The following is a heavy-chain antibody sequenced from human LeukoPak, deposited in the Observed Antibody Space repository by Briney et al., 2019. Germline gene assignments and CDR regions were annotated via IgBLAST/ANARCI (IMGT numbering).Heavy chain of an antibody. D-gene: IGHD3-10*01. CDR3: ARGRAELLWFGGIDY. Sequence: PSETLSLTCTVSGGSISSGGYYWSWIRQHPGKGLEWIGYIYYSGSTYYNPSLKSRVTISVDTSKNQFSLKLSSVTAADTAVYYCARGRAELLWFGGIDYWGQGTLVTVSS. CDR1: GGSISSGGYY. CDR2: IYYSGST. V-gene: IGHV4-31*03. J-gene: IGHJ4*02.